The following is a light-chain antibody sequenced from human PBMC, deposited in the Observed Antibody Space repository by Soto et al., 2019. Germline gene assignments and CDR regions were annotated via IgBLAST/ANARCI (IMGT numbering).Light chain of an antibody. CDR2: AAS. V-gene: IGKV1-27*01. Sequence: DIQMTQSPSSLSASVGDRVTITCRASQGISNYLAWYQQKQGKVPKLLIYAASTLQSGVPSRFSCSGSGTDFTLTISSLQPEDVATYYYQKYNSAPFTFGPGTKVDIK. CDR3: QKYNSAPFT. CDR1: QGISNY. J-gene: IGKJ3*01.